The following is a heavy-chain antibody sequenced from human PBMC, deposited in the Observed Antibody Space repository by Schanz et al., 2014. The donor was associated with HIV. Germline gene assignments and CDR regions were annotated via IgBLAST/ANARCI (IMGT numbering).Heavy chain of an antibody. Sequence: QVRLVESGGGVVRPGRSLRLSCAASGFTFDSYGMHWVRQAPGKGMEGVAVISYDGRNKYYADSVKGRFTISRDNSKNTLYLQMNSLRVEDTAVYYCVRDAAGRFSDRSPGYWGQGTLVIVSS. CDR1: GFTFDSYG. CDR2: ISYDGRNK. D-gene: IGHD2-15*01. V-gene: IGHV3-33*05. CDR3: VRDAAGRFSDRSPGY. J-gene: IGHJ4*01.